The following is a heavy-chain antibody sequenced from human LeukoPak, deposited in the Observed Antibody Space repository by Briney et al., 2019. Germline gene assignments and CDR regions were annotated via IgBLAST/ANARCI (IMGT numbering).Heavy chain of an antibody. D-gene: IGHD3-3*01. CDR2: ISSSSSYI. CDR1: GFTFSSYS. Sequence: GGSLRLSCAASGFTFSSYSMNWVRQAPGKGLEWVSSISSSSSYIYYADSVKGRFTISRGNAKNSLYLQMNSLRAEDTAVYYCARDRRHRTIFGVGKGNYGYWGQGTLVTVSS. CDR3: ARDRRHRTIFGVGKGNYGY. V-gene: IGHV3-21*01. J-gene: IGHJ4*02.